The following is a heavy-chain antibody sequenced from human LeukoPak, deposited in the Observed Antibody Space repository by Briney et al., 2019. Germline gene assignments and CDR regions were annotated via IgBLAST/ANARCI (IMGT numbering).Heavy chain of an antibody. CDR1: GGSISSYY. D-gene: IGHD4-17*01. Sequence: SETLSLTCTVPGGSISSYYWSWIRQPPGKGLEWIGYIYYSGSTNYNPSIKSRVTISADTSKHQFSLKLSSVTAADTAVYYCASTYGDYGLHAYYYMDVWGKGTTVTVSS. CDR2: IYYSGST. J-gene: IGHJ6*03. V-gene: IGHV4-59*01. CDR3: ASTYGDYGLHAYYYMDV.